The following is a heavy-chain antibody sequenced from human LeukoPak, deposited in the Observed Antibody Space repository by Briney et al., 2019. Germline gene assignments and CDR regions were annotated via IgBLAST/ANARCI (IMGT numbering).Heavy chain of an antibody. CDR3: ARSIASGYSFDY. J-gene: IGHJ4*02. D-gene: IGHD3-10*01. V-gene: IGHV3-66*01. Sequence: GGSLRLSCAASXXTVXSXXXXXVXXXPGXXXXWLSVIYTGGNTFYADSVRGRFTISRDNSKNTVYLQMNSLRAEDTAVYYCARSIASGYSFDYWGQGTLVSVSS. CDR1: XXTVXSXX. CDR2: IYTGGNT.